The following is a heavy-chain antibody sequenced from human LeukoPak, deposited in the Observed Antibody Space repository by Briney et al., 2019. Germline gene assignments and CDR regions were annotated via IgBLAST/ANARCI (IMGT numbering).Heavy chain of an antibody. Sequence: GGSLRLSCAASGFTFSSYGMHWVRQAPGKGREGVAVICYDGSNKYYADSVKGRFTISRDNSKNTLYLQMNSLRAEDTAVYYCASGLWTGVQLWLLGYWGQGTLVTVSS. D-gene: IGHD5-18*01. CDR2: ICYDGSNK. J-gene: IGHJ4*02. V-gene: IGHV3-33*01. CDR1: GFTFSSYG. CDR3: ASGLWTGVQLWLLGY.